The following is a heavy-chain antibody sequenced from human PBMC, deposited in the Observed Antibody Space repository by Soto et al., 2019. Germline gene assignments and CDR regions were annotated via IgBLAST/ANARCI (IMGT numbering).Heavy chain of an antibody. CDR2: IKSKTDGGTT. Sequence: GSLRLSCAVFDFDFDKAWMTWVRQAPGRGLEWVGHIKSKTDGGTTDYAAPVNGRFTILRDDSKNTLYLQMNSLKTEDTAVYYCATSPGYYSSSPFDFWGPGTLVTVSS. CDR3: ATSPGYYSSSPFDF. D-gene: IGHD2-21*01. V-gene: IGHV3-15*07. CDR1: DFDFDKAW. J-gene: IGHJ4*01.